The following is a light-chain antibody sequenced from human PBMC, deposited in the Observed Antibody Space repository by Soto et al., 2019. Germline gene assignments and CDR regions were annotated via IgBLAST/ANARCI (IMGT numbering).Light chain of an antibody. V-gene: IGKV1-33*01. CDR1: QDISNY. J-gene: IGKJ5*01. CDR2: DAS. CDR3: QQYDNLPF. Sequence: DIQMTQSPSSLSASVGERVTITCQASQDISNYLNWYQQKPGKAPKLLIYDASNLETGVPSRFSGSGSGTDFTFTISSLQPEDIPTYYCQQYDNLPFFGQGTRLEIK.